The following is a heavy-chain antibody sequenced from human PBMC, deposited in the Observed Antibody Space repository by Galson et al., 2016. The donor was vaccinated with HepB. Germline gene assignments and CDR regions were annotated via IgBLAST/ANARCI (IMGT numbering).Heavy chain of an antibody. V-gene: IGHV4-59*08. D-gene: IGHD6-19*01. Sequence: SETVSLTCSVSGGSISGYYCHWLRQSPGKGLEWIGYSAYSGNINYSPSLESRVTISVDTSTNQFSLRLTSVTAADTGVYYCSAGWQFDYWGQGTLVTISS. J-gene: IGHJ4*02. CDR2: SAYSGNI. CDR3: SAGWQFDY. CDR1: GGSISGYY.